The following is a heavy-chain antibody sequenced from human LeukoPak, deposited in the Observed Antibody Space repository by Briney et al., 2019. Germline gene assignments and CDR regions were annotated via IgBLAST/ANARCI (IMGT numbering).Heavy chain of an antibody. CDR2: ISSNGGST. Sequence: GGSLRLSCSASGFTVGSCGMHSVRQAAGKGLEYLSAISSNGGSTYYADSVKGRFTISRDNSKNTLYLQMSSLRAEDTAVYYCVKETIAAAGTFDYWGQGTLVTVSS. CDR1: GFTVGSCG. J-gene: IGHJ4*02. V-gene: IGHV3-64D*06. D-gene: IGHD6-13*01. CDR3: VKETIAAAGTFDY.